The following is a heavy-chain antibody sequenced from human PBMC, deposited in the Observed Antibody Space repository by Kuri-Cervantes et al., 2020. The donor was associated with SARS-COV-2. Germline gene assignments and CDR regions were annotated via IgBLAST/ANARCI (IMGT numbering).Heavy chain of an antibody. Sequence: ASAQITSKASGYTFTNYAMNWVRQAPGQGLEWLGWVVTNTFIATYAQGFTGRFVFSLDTSVSTAYLQISSLKAEDTAVYYCGRGYSSNGVCLDSWGQGTLVTVSS. V-gene: IGHV7-4-1*02. D-gene: IGHD2-8*01. CDR1: GYTFTNYA. CDR3: GRGYSSNGVCLDS. J-gene: IGHJ4*02. CDR2: VVTNTFIA.